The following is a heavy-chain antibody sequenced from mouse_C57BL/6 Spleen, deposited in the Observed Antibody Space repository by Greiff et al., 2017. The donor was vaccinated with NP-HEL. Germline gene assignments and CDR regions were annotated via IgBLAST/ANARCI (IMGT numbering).Heavy chain of an antibody. CDR1: GFSFTSYA. CDR3: ARNSPDVVDY. Sequence: VQVVESGPGLVAPSQCLSITCTVSGFSFTSYAISWVRQPPGKGLEWLGGIWTGGGTNYTSALKSRLSISKDNSKSQVFLKMNCLQTDDTARYNYARNSPDVVDYWGQGTTLTVSS. CDR2: IWTGGGT. J-gene: IGHJ2*01. V-gene: IGHV2-9-1*01.